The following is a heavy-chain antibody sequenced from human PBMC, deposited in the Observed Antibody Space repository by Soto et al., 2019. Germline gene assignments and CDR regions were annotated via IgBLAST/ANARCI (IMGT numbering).Heavy chain of an antibody. CDR2: IYYSGST. CDR1: GGSTSSYY. V-gene: IGHV4-59*01. J-gene: IGHJ5*02. CDR3: ARVVDYDSSGYYYDWFDP. Sequence: PSETLSLTCTVSGGSTSSYYWTWIRQPPGKGLEWIGYIYYSGSTNYNPSLKSRVTIPVDRSKKHFSLKLSSVTAADTAVYYCARVVDYDSSGYYYDWFDPWGQGTLVTVSS. D-gene: IGHD3-22*01.